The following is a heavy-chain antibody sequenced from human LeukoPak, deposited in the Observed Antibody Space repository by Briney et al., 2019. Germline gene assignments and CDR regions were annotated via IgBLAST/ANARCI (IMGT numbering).Heavy chain of an antibody. CDR3: ARLLAGYNWFDP. J-gene: IGHJ5*02. D-gene: IGHD6-25*01. Sequence: PSETLSLTCTVSGGSISSSSYYWGWIRQPPGKRLEWIGSIYYSGGTYYNPSLKSRVTISVDTSKNQFSLKLSSVSAADTAVYYCARLLAGYNWFDPWGQGTLVTVSS. V-gene: IGHV4-39*01. CDR2: IYYSGGT. CDR1: GGSISSSSYY.